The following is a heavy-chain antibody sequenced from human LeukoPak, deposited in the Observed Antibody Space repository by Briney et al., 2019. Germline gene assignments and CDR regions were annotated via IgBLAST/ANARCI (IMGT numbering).Heavy chain of an antibody. V-gene: IGHV3-30-3*01. D-gene: IGHD2-2*01. Sequence: GGSLRLSCAASGFIFSNYAIHWVRQAPGKGLEWVAVISYDGSNDYYTDSVKGRFTISRDNSKNTVYLLMNSLRAEDTAVYYCARDLKDCSTVSCSLWANNYFDSWGQGTLVTVSS. J-gene: IGHJ4*02. CDR2: ISYDGSND. CDR1: GFIFSNYA. CDR3: ARDLKDCSTVSCSLWANNYFDS.